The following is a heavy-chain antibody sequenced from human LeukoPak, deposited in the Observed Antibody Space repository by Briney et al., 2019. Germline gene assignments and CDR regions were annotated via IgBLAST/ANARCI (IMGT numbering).Heavy chain of an antibody. D-gene: IGHD3-3*01. CDR3: ARGIFGVVPKTFDY. J-gene: IGHJ4*02. Sequence: SETLSLTCTGSGGSISSYYWSWIRQPPGKGLEWIGYIYYSGSTNYNPSLKSRVTISVDTSKNQFSLKLSSVTAADTAVYYCARGIFGVVPKTFDYWGQGTLVTVSS. CDR1: GGSISSYY. V-gene: IGHV4-59*01. CDR2: IYYSGST.